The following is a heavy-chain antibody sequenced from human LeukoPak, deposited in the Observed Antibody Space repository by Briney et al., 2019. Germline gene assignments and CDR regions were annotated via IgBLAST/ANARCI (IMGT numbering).Heavy chain of an antibody. CDR2: INHSGST. D-gene: IGHD1-26*01. V-gene: IGHV4-34*01. CDR3: ARGGRGAPSS. Sequence: PSETLSLTCTVSGGSISSYYWNWIRQSPGKGLEWIAEINHSGSTNYNPSLKSRVTMSADTSKNQFSLKLSSLTAADTAIYFCARGGRGAPSSWGQGSLVTVSS. J-gene: IGHJ4*02. CDR1: GGSISSYY.